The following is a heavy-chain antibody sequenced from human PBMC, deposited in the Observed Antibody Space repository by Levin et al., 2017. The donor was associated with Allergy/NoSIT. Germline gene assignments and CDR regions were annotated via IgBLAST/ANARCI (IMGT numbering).Heavy chain of an antibody. CDR1: GFTFSSYA. CDR2: ISYDGSNK. CDR3: AREMGYCSSTSCYGFRDYYYYGMDV. V-gene: IGHV3-30*04. J-gene: IGHJ6*02. D-gene: IGHD2-2*01. Sequence: GGSLRLSCAASGFTFSSYAMHWVRQAPGKGLEWVAVISYDGSNKYYADSVKGRFTISRDNSKNTLYLQMNSLRAEDTAVYYCAREMGYCSSTSCYGFRDYYYYGMDVWGQGTTVTVSS.